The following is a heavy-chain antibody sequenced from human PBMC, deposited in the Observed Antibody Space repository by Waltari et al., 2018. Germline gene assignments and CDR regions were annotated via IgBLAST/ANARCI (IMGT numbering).Heavy chain of an antibody. CDR3: TRDRGRLGGSDP. Sequence: EVQLVESGGGLVKPGRSLRLSCTASGFTLGDYAMSWFRQAPGKGLEWVGFIRSKAYGGTTEYAASVKGRLTISRDDSKSIAYLQMNSLKTEDTAVYYCTRDRGRLGGSDPWGQGTLVTVSS. CDR2: IRSKAYGGTT. CDR1: GFTLGDYA. J-gene: IGHJ5*02. V-gene: IGHV3-49*05. D-gene: IGHD3-10*01.